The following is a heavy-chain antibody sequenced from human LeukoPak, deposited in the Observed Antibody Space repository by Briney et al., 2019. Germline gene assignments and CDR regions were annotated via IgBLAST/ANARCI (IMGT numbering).Heavy chain of an antibody. J-gene: IGHJ4*02. CDR3: ARTSHYVDIAATIPYGIYYFDY. V-gene: IGHV3-30*02. CDR1: GFTFSSYG. Sequence: GGSLRLSCAGSGFTFSSYGMHWVRQAPGKGLEWVAFLRFDGSNKYYADSVKGRFTISRDNSKNTLYLQMNSLRAEDTAVYYCARTSHYVDIAATIPYGIYYFDYWGQGTLVTVSS. CDR2: LRFDGSNK. D-gene: IGHD5-12*01.